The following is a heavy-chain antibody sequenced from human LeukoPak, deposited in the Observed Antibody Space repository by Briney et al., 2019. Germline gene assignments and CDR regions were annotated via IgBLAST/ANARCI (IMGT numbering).Heavy chain of an antibody. V-gene: IGHV1-8*01. CDR1: GYTFTSYD. J-gene: IGHJ4*02. CDR2: MNPNSGNT. D-gene: IGHD3-22*01. CDR3: ARAQPSTYYYDSSGYYLVD. Sequence: ASVKVSCKAAGYTFTSYDINWVRQATGQGLERKGWMNPNSGNTGYAQKFHGSVTMTRNTSITTAYMKLSSMRSEDTAVYYCARAQPSTYYYDSSGYYLVDWGQGTLVTVSS.